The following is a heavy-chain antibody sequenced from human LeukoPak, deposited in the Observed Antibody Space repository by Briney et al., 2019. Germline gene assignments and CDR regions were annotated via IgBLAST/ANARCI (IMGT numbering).Heavy chain of an antibody. Sequence: GGSLRLSCAASGFTFSGSAMHWVRQASGKGLGWVGRIRSKANSYATAYAASVKGRFTISRDDSKNTAYLQMNSLKTEDTAVYYCTRPAYYYDSSGYYRHAFDIWGQGTMVTVSS. CDR2: IRSKANSYAT. V-gene: IGHV3-73*01. CDR1: GFTFSGSA. D-gene: IGHD3-22*01. CDR3: TRPAYYYDSSGYYRHAFDI. J-gene: IGHJ3*02.